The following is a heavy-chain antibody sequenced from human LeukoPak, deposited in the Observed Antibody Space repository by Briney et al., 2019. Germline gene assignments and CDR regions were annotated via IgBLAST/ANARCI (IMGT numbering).Heavy chain of an antibody. CDR1: GFTFSTYW. D-gene: IGHD4-11*01. CDR2: INSDGNGT. V-gene: IGHV3-74*03. J-gene: IGHJ6*03. Sequence: GGSLRLSCAASGFTFSTYWMPWVRHAPGKGLVWVSRINSDGNGTTYADSVKGRFTISRDNAKNTLYLQMNSLRAEDTAVYYCARSTSHYYYYYMDVWGKGTTVTVSS. CDR3: ARSTSHYYYYYMDV.